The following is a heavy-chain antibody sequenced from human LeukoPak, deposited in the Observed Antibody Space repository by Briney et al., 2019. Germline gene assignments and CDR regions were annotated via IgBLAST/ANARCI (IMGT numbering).Heavy chain of an antibody. CDR1: GFTFSSYW. J-gene: IGHJ4*02. CDR2: IKQDGSEK. D-gene: IGHD6-19*01. CDR3: ARGPTIVVAGEDY. Sequence: QPGGSLRLSCAASGFTFSSYWMSWARQALGKGLEWVANIKQDGSEKYYVDSVKGRFTISRDNAKNSLYLQMNSLRAEDTAVYYCARGPTIVVAGEDYWGQGTLVTVSS. V-gene: IGHV3-7*01.